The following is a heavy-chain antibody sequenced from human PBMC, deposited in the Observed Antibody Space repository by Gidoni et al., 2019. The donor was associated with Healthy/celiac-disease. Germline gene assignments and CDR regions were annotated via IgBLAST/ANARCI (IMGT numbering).Heavy chain of an antibody. V-gene: IGHV3-21*01. CDR2: ISSSSSYI. Sequence: EVQLVESGGGLVKPGGSLRLSCAASGFTFSSYSMNWVRQAPGKGLEWVSSISSSSSYIYYADSVKGRFTISRDNAKNSLYLQMNSLRAEDTAVYYCARDAYGDYYTDYWGQGTLVTVSS. CDR1: GFTFSSYS. D-gene: IGHD4-17*01. CDR3: ARDAYGDYYTDY. J-gene: IGHJ4*02.